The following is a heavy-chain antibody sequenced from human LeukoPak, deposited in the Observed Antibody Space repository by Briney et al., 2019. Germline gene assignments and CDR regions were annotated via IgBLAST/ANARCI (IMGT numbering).Heavy chain of an antibody. CDR2: MNPNSGNT. D-gene: IGHD5-24*01. Sequence: ASVKVSCKASGYTFTSYDINWVRQATGQGLEWMGWMNPNSGNTGYAQKFQGRVNMTRNTSISTAYMELSSLRSEDTAVYYCARVVGRWLQLLAFDSWGQATMVTVSS. CDR1: GYTFTSYD. V-gene: IGHV1-8*01. CDR3: ARVVGRWLQLLAFDS. J-gene: IGHJ3*02.